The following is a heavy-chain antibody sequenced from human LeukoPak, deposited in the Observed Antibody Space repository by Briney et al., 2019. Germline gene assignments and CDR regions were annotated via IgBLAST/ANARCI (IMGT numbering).Heavy chain of an antibody. CDR3: ARGNATIPNDAFDI. CDR1: GYTFTSYG. Sequence: ASVKVSCKASGYTFTSYGISWVRQAPGQGLEWMGWISAYNGNTNYAQKPQGRVTTPTDTSTSTAYMELRSLRSDDTAVYYWARGNATIPNDAFDIWGQGTMVTVSS. D-gene: IGHD5-12*01. V-gene: IGHV1-18*04. J-gene: IGHJ3*02. CDR2: ISAYNGNT.